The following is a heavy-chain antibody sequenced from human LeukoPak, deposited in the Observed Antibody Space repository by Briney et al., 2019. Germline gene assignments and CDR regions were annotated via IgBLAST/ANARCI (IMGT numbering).Heavy chain of an antibody. CDR2: INWNGGST. V-gene: IGHV3-20*04. CDR1: GFTFDDYG. CDR3: ARCSGRDYYYYYMDV. D-gene: IGHD6-19*01. J-gene: IGHJ6*03. Sequence: GGSLRLSCAASGFTFDDYGMSWVRQAPGKGLEWVSGINWNGGSTGYADSVKGRFTISRDNAKNSLYLQMNSLRAEDTALYYCARCSGRDYYYYYMDVWGKGTTVTVSS.